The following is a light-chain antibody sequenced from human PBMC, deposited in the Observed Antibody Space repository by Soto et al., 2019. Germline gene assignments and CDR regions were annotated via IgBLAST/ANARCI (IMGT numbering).Light chain of an antibody. CDR1: QSISSY. Sequence: DIQMTQSPSSLSASVGDRVTITCRASQSISSYLHWYQQKPGKAPKPLIYRASNLQSGVPSRFSGSGSGTDFTLTISSLQPEDFATYSCQQSYSTPITFGQGTRLEIK. CDR2: RAS. CDR3: QQSYSTPIT. J-gene: IGKJ5*01. V-gene: IGKV1-39*01.